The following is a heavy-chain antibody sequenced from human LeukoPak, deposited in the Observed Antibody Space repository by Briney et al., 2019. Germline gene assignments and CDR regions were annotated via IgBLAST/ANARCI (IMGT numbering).Heavy chain of an antibody. Sequence: PGGSLRLSCAASGFTFSSYEMNWVRQAPGKGLEWVSYISSSGSTIYYADSVKGRFTISRDNAKNSLYLQMNSLRAEDTAVYYCARKGGSGSNYKVYYYYGMDVWGQGTTVTVSS. CDR3: ARKGGSGSNYKVYYYYGMDV. J-gene: IGHJ6*02. CDR2: ISSSGSTI. V-gene: IGHV3-48*03. D-gene: IGHD3-10*01. CDR1: GFTFSSYE.